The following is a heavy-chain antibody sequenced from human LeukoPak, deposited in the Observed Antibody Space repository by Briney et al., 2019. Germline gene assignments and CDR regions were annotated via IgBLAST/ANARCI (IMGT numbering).Heavy chain of an antibody. CDR1: GFTFSTYS. V-gene: IGHV3-21*01. CDR2: ISSTSTYI. J-gene: IGHJ4*02. D-gene: IGHD1-26*01. CDR3: SASFSGSADY. Sequence: GGSLRLSCAASGFTFSTYSMNWVRQAPGKGLEWVSSISSTSTYIYYADSVKGRFTISGDNAKNSLYLQMNSLRAEDTAVYYCSASFSGSADYWGQGTLVTVSS.